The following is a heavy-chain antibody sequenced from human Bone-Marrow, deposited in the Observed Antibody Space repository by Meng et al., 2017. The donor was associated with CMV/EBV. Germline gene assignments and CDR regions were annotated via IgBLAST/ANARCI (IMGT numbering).Heavy chain of an antibody. D-gene: IGHD5-12*01. CDR2: VSGSGGST. V-gene: IGHV3-23*01. CDR3: AKMIGGGYGHFDY. CDR1: GFTFSSYA. Sequence: ASGFTFSSYAMGWVRQAPGKGLEWVSGVSGSGGSTFYADSVKGRFTISRDNSKNTLYLQMNSLRAEDTAIYYCAKMIGGGYGHFDYWGQGTLVTVSS. J-gene: IGHJ4*02.